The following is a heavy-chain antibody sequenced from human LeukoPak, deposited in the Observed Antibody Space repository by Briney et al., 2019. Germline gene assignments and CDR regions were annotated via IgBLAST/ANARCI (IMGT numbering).Heavy chain of an antibody. V-gene: IGHV4-34*01. CDR1: CGSFSGYS. CDR3: ARGSATRLAY. Sequence: SETLSLTWGVYCGSFSGYSWTWIRQPPGKGLEWIGEIDRSRTTNYNPSLKSRLTISVDTSKNQFSLKLSSVTAADAAVYYCARGSATRLAYWGQGTLVTVSS. CDR2: IDRSRTT. J-gene: IGHJ4*02. D-gene: IGHD1-1*01.